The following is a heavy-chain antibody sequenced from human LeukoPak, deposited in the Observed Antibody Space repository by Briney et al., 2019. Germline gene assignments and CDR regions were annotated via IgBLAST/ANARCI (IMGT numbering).Heavy chain of an antibody. CDR3: ARVSFADGGYFDY. V-gene: IGHV3-21*01. CDR1: GFTFSSYY. Sequence: GGSLRLSCAASGFTFSSYYMNWVRQAPGKGLEWVSSISRSTNHTYYADSLKGRFTISRDNAKNSLYLQMNSLRAEDTAVYYCARVSFADGGYFDYWGQGSLVTASS. J-gene: IGHJ4*02. CDR2: ISRSTNHT. D-gene: IGHD2-15*01.